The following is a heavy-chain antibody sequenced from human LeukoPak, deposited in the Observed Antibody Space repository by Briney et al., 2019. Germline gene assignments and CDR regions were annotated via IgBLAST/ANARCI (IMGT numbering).Heavy chain of an antibody. D-gene: IGHD2-2*01. V-gene: IGHV3-30-3*01. J-gene: IGHJ5*02. CDR1: GFTFSSYA. CDR2: ISYDGSNK. CDR3: ARGIVVQPSANWFDP. Sequence: PGGSLRLSCAASGFTFSSYAMHWVRQAPGKGLEWVAVISYDGSNKYYADSVKGRFTISRDNSKNTLYLQMNSLRAEDTAVYYCARGIVVQPSANWFDPWGQGTPVTVSS.